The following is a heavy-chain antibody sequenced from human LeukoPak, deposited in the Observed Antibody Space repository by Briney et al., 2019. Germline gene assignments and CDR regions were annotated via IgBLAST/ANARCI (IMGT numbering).Heavy chain of an antibody. J-gene: IGHJ4*02. V-gene: IGHV3-9*01. Sequence: GGSLRLSCAASGFTFDDYAMHWVRQAPGKGLEWVSGISWNSGSIGYADSVKGRFTISRDNSKNTLYLQMNSLRAEDTAVYYCAKDSATAMAYWGQGTLVTVSS. D-gene: IGHD5-18*01. CDR1: GFTFDDYA. CDR2: ISWNSGSI. CDR3: AKDSATAMAY.